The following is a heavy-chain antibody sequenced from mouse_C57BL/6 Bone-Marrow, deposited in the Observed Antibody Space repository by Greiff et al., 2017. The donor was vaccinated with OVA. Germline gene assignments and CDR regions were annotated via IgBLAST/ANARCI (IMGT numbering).Heavy chain of an antibody. Sequence: QVQLQQPGAELVKPGASVKLSCKASGYTFTSYWMHWVKQRPGRGLEWIGRIDPNSGGTKYNEKFKSKATLTVDKPSSTAYMQLSSQTSEDYAVYYCARGTTVVAPGWYFDVWGTGTTVTVSS. J-gene: IGHJ1*03. V-gene: IGHV1-72*01. CDR1: GYTFTSYW. CDR2: IDPNSGGT. D-gene: IGHD1-1*01. CDR3: ARGTTVVAPGWYFDV.